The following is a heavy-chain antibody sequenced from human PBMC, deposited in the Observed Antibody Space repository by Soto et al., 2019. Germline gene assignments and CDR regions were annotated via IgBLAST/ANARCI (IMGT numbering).Heavy chain of an antibody. Sequence: QVQLVESGGGVVQPGRSLRLSCAASGFTFSSYGMHWVRQAPGKGLEWVALIWYDGSNKYYADSVQGRFTISRDNSKHMLYLQMNSLTAEDTAVYYCARRIVVMTVSPYGMDVWGQGTTVTVSS. CDR2: IWYDGSNK. CDR1: GFTFSSYG. D-gene: IGHD2-21*02. J-gene: IGHJ6*02. V-gene: IGHV3-33*01. CDR3: ARRIVVMTVSPYGMDV.